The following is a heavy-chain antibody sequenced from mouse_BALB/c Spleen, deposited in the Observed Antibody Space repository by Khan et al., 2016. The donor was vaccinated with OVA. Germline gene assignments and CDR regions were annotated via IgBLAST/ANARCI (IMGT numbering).Heavy chain of an antibody. CDR1: GYTFTSYW. V-gene: IGHV1S81*02. Sequence: QVQLQQSGAELVKPGASVKVSCKASGYTFTSYWVHWVKQRPGQGLEWIGQIDPSNGRTYFNESFKTKATLTVDKSSSPVYIQISSLTSEDSAVYYCARGGCGSRAYGGQGTLVTVSA. CDR3: ARGGCGSRAY. J-gene: IGHJ3*01. D-gene: IGHD1-1*02. CDR2: IDPSNGRT.